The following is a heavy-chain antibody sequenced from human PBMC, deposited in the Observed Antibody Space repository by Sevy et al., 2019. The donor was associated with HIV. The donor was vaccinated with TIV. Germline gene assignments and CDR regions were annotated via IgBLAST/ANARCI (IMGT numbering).Heavy chain of an antibody. Sequence: ASVKVSCKVSEYTLNQLAMHWVRQPPGKGLEWMGSFDPEDGNTFYAQKVQGRLTLTEDTSTDTAFMELNSLKSEDTAIYYCATTKDYCEDSGSPIDHWGQGTLVTVSS. CDR2: FDPEDGNT. D-gene: IGHD3-22*01. V-gene: IGHV1-24*01. J-gene: IGHJ4*02. CDR3: ATTKDYCEDSGSPIDH. CDR1: EYTLNQLA.